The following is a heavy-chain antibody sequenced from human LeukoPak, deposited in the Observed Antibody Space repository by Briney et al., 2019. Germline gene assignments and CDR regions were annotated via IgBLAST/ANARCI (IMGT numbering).Heavy chain of an antibody. D-gene: IGHD3-22*01. V-gene: IGHV4-4*07. CDR3: AREYYDSNKAPAFDI. CDR2: IYTSGTT. CDR1: GGSISSYY. J-gene: IGHJ3*02. Sequence: NPSETLSLTCTVSGGSISSYYWSWIRQPAGKGLEWIGRIYTSGTTNSNPSLKSRVTMSLDTSKNQFSLKLSSVTAADTAVYYCAREYYDSNKAPAFDIWGQGTMVTVSS.